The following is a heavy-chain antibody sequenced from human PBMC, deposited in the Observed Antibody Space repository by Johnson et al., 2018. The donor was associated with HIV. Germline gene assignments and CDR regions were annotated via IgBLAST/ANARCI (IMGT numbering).Heavy chain of an antibody. D-gene: IGHD2-15*01. J-gene: IGHJ3*02. V-gene: IGHV3-30-3*01. CDR2: ISYDGSNK. Sequence: QVQLVESGGGVVQPGRSLRLSCAASGFTFSSYAMHWVRQAPGKGLEWVAVISYDGSNKYYADSVKGRFTISRDNSKNTLYLQMNSLRAEDTAVYYCARGMVVAHTEAFDIWGQGTMVTVSS. CDR1: GFTFSSYA. CDR3: ARGMVVAHTEAFDI.